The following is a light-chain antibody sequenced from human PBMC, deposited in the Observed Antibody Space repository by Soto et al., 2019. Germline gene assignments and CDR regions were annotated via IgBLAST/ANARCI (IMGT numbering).Light chain of an antibody. J-gene: IGKJ1*01. V-gene: IGKV1-27*01. CDR3: QQYNSASWR. CDR2: AAS. Sequence: DIQMTQSKSSLSASVGDRVTITCRASQGISNYVAWYQQKPGKVPKILSYAASTLQSGVTSRFSGSGSGTDFTITISSLQTEDVATYYCQQYNSASWRFGQGTKVEIK. CDR1: QGISNY.